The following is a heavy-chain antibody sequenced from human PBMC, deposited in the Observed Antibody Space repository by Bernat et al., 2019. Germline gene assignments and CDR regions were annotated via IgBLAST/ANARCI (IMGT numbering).Heavy chain of an antibody. V-gene: IGHV3-23*04. J-gene: IGHJ4*02. Sequence: EVQLVESGGGLVQPGGSLRLSCAASGFTFSSYAMSWVRQAPGKGLEWISAISGSGVNSYYADSVKGRFSVSRDNSKNTLYLQMIGLRAEDTAVYYCAKDVSSSGWYGNFDYWGQGILITVSS. D-gene: IGHD6-19*01. CDR2: ISGSGVNS. CDR3: AKDVSSSGWYGNFDY. CDR1: GFTFSSYA.